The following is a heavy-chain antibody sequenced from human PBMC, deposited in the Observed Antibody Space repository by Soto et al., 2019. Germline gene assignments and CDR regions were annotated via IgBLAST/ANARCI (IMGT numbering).Heavy chain of an antibody. CDR3: ARGVGFGYYYYHMDL. Sequence: NPSETLSFTCTVSGDSVTSVSDYWSWIRQPPGKGLEWIGYIYYSGSADYNPSLGSRVTISIDTSKNQFSLKLTSVIAADTAVYYCARGVGFGYYYYHMDLWGQGTTVTVSS. V-gene: IGHV4-61*01. CDR2: IYYSGSA. CDR1: GDSVTSVSDY. J-gene: IGHJ6*02. D-gene: IGHD3-10*01.